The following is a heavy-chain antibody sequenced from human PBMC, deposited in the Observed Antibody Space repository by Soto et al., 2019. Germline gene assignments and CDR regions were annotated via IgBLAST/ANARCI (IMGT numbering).Heavy chain of an antibody. CDR3: ARGGTYYDFWGGYYRRGDYYYYYGMDV. CDR1: GGSISSYY. CDR2: IYTSGST. D-gene: IGHD3-3*01. Sequence: SETLSLTCTVSGGSISSYYWSWIRQPAGKGLEWIWRIYTSGSTNYNPSLKSRVTMSVNTSKNQFSLKLSFVTAAYPAVYYCARGGTYYDFWGGYYRRGDYYYYYGMDVLGQGTTVTVSS. V-gene: IGHV4-4*07. J-gene: IGHJ6*02.